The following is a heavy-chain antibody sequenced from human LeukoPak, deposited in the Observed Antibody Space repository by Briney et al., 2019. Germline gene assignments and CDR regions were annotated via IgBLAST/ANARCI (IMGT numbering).Heavy chain of an antibody. J-gene: IGHJ6*02. Sequence: RSLRLSCAASGFTFSSYAMHWVRQAPGKGLEWVAVISYDGSNKYYADSVKGRFTISRDNSKNTLYLQMNSLRAEDTAVYYCARDTSRGVYYYYGMDVWGQGTTVTVSS. CDR2: ISYDGSNK. D-gene: IGHD1-26*01. V-gene: IGHV3-30-3*01. CDR1: GFTFSSYA. CDR3: ARDTSRGVYYYYGMDV.